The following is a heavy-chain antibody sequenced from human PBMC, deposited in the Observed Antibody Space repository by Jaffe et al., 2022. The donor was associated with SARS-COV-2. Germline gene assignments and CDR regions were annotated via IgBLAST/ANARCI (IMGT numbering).Heavy chain of an antibody. CDR2: INTSGST. Sequence: QVQLQESGPGLVKPSQTLSLTCTVSGGSINSGSYYWSWIRQPAGKGLEWIGRINTSGSTNYKSSLKSRVTISVDTSKNQFSLKLSSVTAADTAVYYCASSSSQIENYAMDVWGQGTTVTVSS. D-gene: IGHD6-13*01. CDR3: ASSSSQIENYAMDV. J-gene: IGHJ6*02. V-gene: IGHV4-61*02. CDR1: GGSINSGSYY.